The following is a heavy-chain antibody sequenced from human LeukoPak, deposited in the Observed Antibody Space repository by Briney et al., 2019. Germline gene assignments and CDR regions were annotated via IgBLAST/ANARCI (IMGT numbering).Heavy chain of an antibody. CDR2: ISSSSYI. D-gene: IGHD3-9*01. J-gene: IGHJ4*02. CDR1: GFTFSSYS. Sequence: GGSQRLSCAASGFTFSSYSMNWVRQAPGKGLEWVSSISSSSYIYYADSVKGRFTISRDNAKNSLYLQMNSLRAEDTAVYYCARGIRYFDWYFDYWGQGTLVTVSS. CDR3: ARGIRYFDWYFDY. V-gene: IGHV3-21*01.